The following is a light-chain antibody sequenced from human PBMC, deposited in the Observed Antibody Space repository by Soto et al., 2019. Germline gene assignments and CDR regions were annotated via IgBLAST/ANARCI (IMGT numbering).Light chain of an antibody. V-gene: IGKV1-5*01. Sequence: DIQMTQSPSTLSASVGDRVTITCRASQSISSWLAWYQQKPGKAPKLLMYDVSSLESGVPSRFSGSGSGTEFTLTISNLQPDDFATYDCQRYNTYPYTFGQGTKLEIK. CDR1: QSISSW. J-gene: IGKJ2*01. CDR3: QRYNTYPYT. CDR2: DVS.